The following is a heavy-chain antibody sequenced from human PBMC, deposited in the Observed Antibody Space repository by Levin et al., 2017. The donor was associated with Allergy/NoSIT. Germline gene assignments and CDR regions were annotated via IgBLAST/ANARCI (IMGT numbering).Heavy chain of an antibody. Sequence: GESLKISCAASGFTFSSSAMSWVRQAPGKGLEWVSGISGSGATTYYADSVKGRFTISRDNSKNTLYLQMNSLRAEDTAVYYCAKDPPFRGTATHEVVNWFDPWGQGTMVTVSS. CDR1: GFTFSSSA. CDR2: ISGSGATT. D-gene: IGHD1-1*01. CDR3: AKDPPFRGTATHEVVNWFDP. V-gene: IGHV3-23*01. J-gene: IGHJ5*02.